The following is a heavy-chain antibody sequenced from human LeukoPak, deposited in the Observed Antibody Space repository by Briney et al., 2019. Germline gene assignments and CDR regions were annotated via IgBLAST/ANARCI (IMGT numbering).Heavy chain of an antibody. CDR1: GGSMNNYY. CDR2: IYYSGST. J-gene: IGHJ3*02. V-gene: IGHV4-59*08. Sequence: SETLSLTCSVSGGSMNNYYWTWIRQSPGKGLEWIGYIYYSGSTNYNPSLKSRVTISVDTSKNQFSLKLTSVTAADSAVYYCARSCKWGSYSDAFDIWGQGTMVTVSS. CDR3: ARSCKWGSYSDAFDI. D-gene: IGHD1-26*01.